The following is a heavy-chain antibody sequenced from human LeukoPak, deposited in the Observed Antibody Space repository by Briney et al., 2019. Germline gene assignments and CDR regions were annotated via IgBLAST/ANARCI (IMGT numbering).Heavy chain of an antibody. V-gene: IGHV3-13*04. Sequence: GGSLRLSCAASGFTFSIYDMHWVRQATGKGLEWVSAIDTAGNTFYPGSVGGRFTISRENAKNSVYLQMNTVRAGDTAVYYCARTSKVTSVMDIWGQGTMVIVSS. CDR1: GFTFSIYD. J-gene: IGHJ3*02. D-gene: IGHD3-16*01. CDR2: IDTAGNT. CDR3: ARTSKVTSVMDI.